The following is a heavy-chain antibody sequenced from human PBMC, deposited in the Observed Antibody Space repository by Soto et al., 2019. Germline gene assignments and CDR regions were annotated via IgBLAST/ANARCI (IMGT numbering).Heavy chain of an antibody. CDR2: IDYRGNT. Sequence: PSEPLSLTCAVSGGSFSTYHWSWIRQAPGQGLEWIGEIDYRGNTNYIPSLRSRVSMAVDTSKNQFSLRLNAVTAADTAVYFCARARKDHKNHHWGFDDWGQGT. V-gene: IGHV4-34*01. CDR1: GGSFSTYH. CDR3: ARARKDHKNHHWGFDD. D-gene: IGHD7-27*01. J-gene: IGHJ4*02.